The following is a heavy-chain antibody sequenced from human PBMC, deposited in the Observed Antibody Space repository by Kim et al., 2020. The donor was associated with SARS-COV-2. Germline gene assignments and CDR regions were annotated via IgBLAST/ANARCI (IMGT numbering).Heavy chain of an antibody. CDR2: INAGNGNT. D-gene: IGHD3-10*02. CDR1: GYTFTSYA. J-gene: IGHJ4*02. Sequence: ASVKVSCKASGYTFTSYAMHWVRQAPGQRLEWMGWINAGNGNTKYSQKFQGRVTITRDTSASTAYMELSSLRSEDTAVYYCARAMVFGEDMGFDYWGQGTLVTVSS. CDR3: ARAMVFGEDMGFDY. V-gene: IGHV1-3*01.